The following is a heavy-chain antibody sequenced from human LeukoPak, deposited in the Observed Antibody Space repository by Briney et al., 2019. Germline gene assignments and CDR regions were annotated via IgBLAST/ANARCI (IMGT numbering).Heavy chain of an antibody. J-gene: IGHJ5*02. CDR3: ARDRSGYDWKNWFDP. D-gene: IGHD5-12*01. CDR1: GFTFSSYS. CDR2: ISSSSSYI. V-gene: IGHV3-21*01. Sequence: GGSLRLSCAASGFTFSSYSMNWVRQAPGKGLEWVSSISSSSSYIYYADSVKGRFTISRDNAKNSLYLQMNSLRAEDTAVYYCARDRSGYDWKNWFDPWGQGTLVAVSS.